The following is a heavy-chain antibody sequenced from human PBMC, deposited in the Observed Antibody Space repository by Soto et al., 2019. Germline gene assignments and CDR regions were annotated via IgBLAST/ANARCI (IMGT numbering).Heavy chain of an antibody. D-gene: IGHD6-19*01. V-gene: IGHV3-23*01. CDR1: GFTFVNFA. CDR2: LSGSGTSA. CDR3: AKATTFSGWFKPFDS. J-gene: IGHJ4*02. Sequence: GGSLRLSCAASGFTFVNFAMNWVRQAPGKGLEWVSGLSGSGTSAYYADSVKGRFTISRDNSRDTLFLQMNSLTADDTAVYYYAKATTFSGWFKPFDSWGQGALVTVSS.